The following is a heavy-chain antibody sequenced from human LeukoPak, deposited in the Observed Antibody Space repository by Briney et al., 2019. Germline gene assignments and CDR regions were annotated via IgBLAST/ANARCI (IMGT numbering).Heavy chain of an antibody. Sequence: SETLSLTCTVSGGSISSSSYYWGWIRQPPGKGLEWIGSIYYSGSTYYNPSLKSRVTISADTSKNQFSLKLSSVTAADTAVFYCARHKMVRGIGYYYYMDVWGKGTTVTISS. V-gene: IGHV4-39*01. CDR2: IYYSGST. CDR3: ARHKMVRGIGYYYYMDV. J-gene: IGHJ6*03. D-gene: IGHD3-10*01. CDR1: GGSISSSSYY.